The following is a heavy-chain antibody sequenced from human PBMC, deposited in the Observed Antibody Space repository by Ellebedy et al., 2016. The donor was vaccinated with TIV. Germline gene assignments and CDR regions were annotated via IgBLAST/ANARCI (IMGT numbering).Heavy chain of an antibody. V-gene: IGHV3-23*01. CDR2: ISGSGGNT. CDR1: GFTFSSYA. D-gene: IGHD2-21*02. CDR3: AKAHRIVTATPWGY. Sequence: GGSLRLXXAASGFTFSSYAMTWVRQAPGKGLEWVSAISGSGGNTHYADSVKGRFTISRDKSKNTLYLQMNSLRAEDTAVYYCAKAHRIVTATPWGYWGQGTLVTVSS. J-gene: IGHJ4*02.